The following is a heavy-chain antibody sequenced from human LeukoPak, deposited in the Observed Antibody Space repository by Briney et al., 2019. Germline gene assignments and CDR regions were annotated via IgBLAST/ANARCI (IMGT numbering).Heavy chain of an antibody. Sequence: PGGSLRLSCAASGFTFSAYWMTWVRQAPGKGLEWVANIKEDGSKKYYVDSVKGRFTISRDNAKNSLYLQMNSLRAEDTAVYYCARDRWGYSYGGDWGHGTLVTVSS. J-gene: IGHJ4*01. CDR3: ARDRWGYSYGGD. CDR1: GFTFSAYW. V-gene: IGHV3-7*01. CDR2: IKEDGSKK. D-gene: IGHD5-18*01.